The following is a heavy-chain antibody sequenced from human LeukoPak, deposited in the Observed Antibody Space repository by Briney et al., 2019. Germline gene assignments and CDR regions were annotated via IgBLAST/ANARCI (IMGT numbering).Heavy chain of an antibody. J-gene: IGHJ5*02. V-gene: IGHV4-39*01. CDR3: SRHSGSGGLSRPFYP. CDR1: GGSVTSGGFY. Sequence: SETLSLTCSVSGGSVTSGGFYWGSLRQPPGRGAEWIATIYYTGRTYYNPCLNSRVTVSIYTPQNQFSLRLTSVHPTRPAVFNCSRHSGSGGLSRPFYPWGQGSLVTVSS. CDR2: IYYTGRT. D-gene: IGHD3-10*01.